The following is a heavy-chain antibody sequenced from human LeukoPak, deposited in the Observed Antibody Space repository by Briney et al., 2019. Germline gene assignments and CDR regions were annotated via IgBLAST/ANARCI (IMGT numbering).Heavy chain of an antibody. CDR2: LWSADKNR. Sequence: GKSLRLSCEASGFRGLSSFSSFAMHWVRQAPGKGLEWVAVLWSADKNRYHADSVKGRFSISRDNSQKKVYLQMNNLRPEDTAVYCCAKAMTLGLYHYYHMDVWGKGTTVTVSS. CDR3: AKAMTLGLYHYYHMDV. D-gene: IGHD2/OR15-2a*01. J-gene: IGHJ6*03. CDR1: GFRGLSSFSSFA. V-gene: IGHV3-30*04.